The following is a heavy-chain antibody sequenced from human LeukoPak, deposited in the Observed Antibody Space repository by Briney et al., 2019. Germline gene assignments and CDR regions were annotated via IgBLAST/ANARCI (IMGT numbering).Heavy chain of an antibody. CDR3: ARHSSWYGETDY. Sequence: PSETLSLTCTVSGGSISSYYWSWIRQPPGKGLEWIGYIYYSGSTNYNPSLKSRVTMSVDTSKNQFSLKLSSVTAADTAVYYCARHSSWYGETDYWGQGTLVTVSS. J-gene: IGHJ4*02. CDR1: GGSISSYY. CDR2: IYYSGST. D-gene: IGHD6-13*01. V-gene: IGHV4-59*08.